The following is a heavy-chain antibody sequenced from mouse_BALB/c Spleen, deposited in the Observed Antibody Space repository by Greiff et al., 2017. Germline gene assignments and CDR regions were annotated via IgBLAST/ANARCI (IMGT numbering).Heavy chain of an antibody. J-gene: IGHJ4*01. V-gene: IGHV5-6-3*01. CDR1: GFTFSDYY. CDR2: INSNGGST. Sequence: DVQLVESGGGLVKPGGSLKLSCAASGFTFSDYYMYWVRQTPEKRLEWVATINSNGGSTYYPDSVKGRFTISRDNAKNTLYLQMSSLKSEDTAMYYCAREDYRSYYYAMDYWGQGTSVTVSS. CDR3: AREDYRSYYYAMDY. D-gene: IGHD2-14*01.